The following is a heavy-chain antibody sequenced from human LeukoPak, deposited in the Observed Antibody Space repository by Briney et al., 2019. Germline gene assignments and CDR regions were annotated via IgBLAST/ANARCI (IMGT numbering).Heavy chain of an antibody. CDR3: ARAGKYCSSTSCFHFDY. CDR2: ISWNSGSI. CDR1: GFTFDDYA. V-gene: IGHV3-9*03. D-gene: IGHD2-2*01. Sequence: GGSLRLSCAASGFTFDDYAMHWVRQAPGKGLEWVSGISWNSGSIGYADSVKGRFTISRDNSKNTLYLQMGSLRAEDMAAYYCARAGKYCSSTSCFHFDYWGQGTLVTVSS. J-gene: IGHJ4*02.